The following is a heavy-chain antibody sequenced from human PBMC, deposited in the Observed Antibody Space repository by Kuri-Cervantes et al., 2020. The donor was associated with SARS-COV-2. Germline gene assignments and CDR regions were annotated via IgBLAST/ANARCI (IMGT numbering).Heavy chain of an antibody. V-gene: IGHV4-59*01. Sequence: ESLKISCTVSSGSITNYYWSWIRQPPGKGLEWIGHVYYSGSTNCNPSLKSRVTISVDTSKNQFSLKLSSVTAADTAVYYCARDNVDTAMGIDYWGQGTLVTVSS. J-gene: IGHJ4*02. CDR2: VYYSGST. CDR1: SGSITNYY. D-gene: IGHD5-18*01. CDR3: ARDNVDTAMGIDY.